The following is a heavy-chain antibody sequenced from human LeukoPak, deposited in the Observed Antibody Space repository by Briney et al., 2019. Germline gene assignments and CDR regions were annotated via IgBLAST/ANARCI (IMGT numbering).Heavy chain of an antibody. V-gene: IGHV1-69*05. CDR2: IIPIFGTA. CDR1: GGTFSSYA. D-gene: IGHD6-13*01. J-gene: IGHJ3*02. Sequence: GASVKVSCKASGGTFSSYAISWVRQAPGQGLEWMGGIIPIFGTANYAQKFQGRVTITTDESTSTAYMELSSLRSEDTAVYYCARSQGAIAAAGTKYGYDVFDIWGQGTVVTVSS. CDR3: ARSQGAIAAAGTKYGYDVFDI.